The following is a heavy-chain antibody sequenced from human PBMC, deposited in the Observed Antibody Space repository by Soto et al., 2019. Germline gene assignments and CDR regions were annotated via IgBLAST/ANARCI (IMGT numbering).Heavy chain of an antibody. CDR2: VHYSGST. CDR1: GESIVNLD. V-gene: IGHV4-59*11. CDR3: AKGRRATKPWSAP. Sequence: VSGESIVNLDWRWIRQSQGKGLEWIGYVHYSGSTNYNPSLQSRVTISVDTSKNQFSLSLHSVPRPDPPVFFGAKGRRATKPWSAPGARGTLVTVSP. D-gene: IGHD2-15*01. J-gene: IGHJ5*02.